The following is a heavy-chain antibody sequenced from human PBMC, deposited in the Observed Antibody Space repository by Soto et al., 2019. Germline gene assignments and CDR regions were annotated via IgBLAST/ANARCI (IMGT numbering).Heavy chain of an antibody. CDR3: ARVGSKSFYYATDV. D-gene: IGHD4-4*01. Sequence: KTSETLSLTCAVSGGSISSFCWTWIRQPPGQGLEWIGYICTGGTTKYNPSLKSRVTMSVDTSKTQFSLKLTSVTAADTAVYYCARVGSKSFYYATDVWGQGTTVTVSS. J-gene: IGHJ6*02. V-gene: IGHV4-4*09. CDR2: ICTGGTT. CDR1: GGSISSFC.